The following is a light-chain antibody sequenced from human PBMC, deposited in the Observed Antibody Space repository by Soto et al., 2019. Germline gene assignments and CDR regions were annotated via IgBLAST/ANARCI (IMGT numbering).Light chain of an antibody. V-gene: IGKV1-27*01. Sequence: DIQMTQSPSSLSASVGDRVTITCRASQGISNYLAWYQQKPGKVPKLLIYAASTLQSGVPSRFSGSGSGTDFTLTISSLQADDYATFYCQQYHTDWTFGQGTKVDIK. CDR2: AAS. CDR3: QQYHTDWT. CDR1: QGISNY. J-gene: IGKJ1*01.